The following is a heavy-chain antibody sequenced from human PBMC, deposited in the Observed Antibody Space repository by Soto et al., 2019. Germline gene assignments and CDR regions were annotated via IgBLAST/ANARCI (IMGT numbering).Heavy chain of an antibody. CDR1: GYSFTNYW. Sequence: GESLKISCNGSGYSFTNYWIVWVRQMPGKGLEWMGSIYPGDSDTRYRPSFQGQVTISADESITTAYLQWTSLKASDTAMYYCAGASGSDGMDVWGQGTTVTVSS. V-gene: IGHV5-51*01. CDR2: IYPGDSDT. CDR3: AGASGSDGMDV. J-gene: IGHJ6*02.